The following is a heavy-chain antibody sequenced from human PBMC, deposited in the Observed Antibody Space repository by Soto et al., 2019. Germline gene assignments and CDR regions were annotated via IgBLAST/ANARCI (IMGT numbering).Heavy chain of an antibody. J-gene: IGHJ4*02. CDR2: LYWDDDK. CDR1: GFSLSTSGVG. D-gene: IGHD7-27*01. CDR3: ARTSVNWGSRGLVDY. V-gene: IGHV2-5*02. Sequence: QITLKESGPTLVKPTQTLTLTCTFSGFSLSTSGVGVGWIRQPPGKALEWLAFLYWDDDKRYSPSLKSRLTITKDTSKNQDLLTMTNTYPVDTATYYGARTSVNWGSRGLVDYWGQGTLVTVAS.